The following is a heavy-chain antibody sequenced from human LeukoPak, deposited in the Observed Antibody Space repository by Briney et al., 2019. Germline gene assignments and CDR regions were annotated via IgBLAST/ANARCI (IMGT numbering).Heavy chain of an antibody. CDR1: GYTFTNYY. CDR3: ARDPGYCSGGSCYGNYYYYGMDV. D-gene: IGHD2-15*01. CDR2: INPSGGST. Sequence: ASVKVSCKASGYTFTNYYMHWVRQAPGQGLEWMGIINPSGGSTSYAQKFQGRVTMTRDTSTSTVYMELSSLRSEDTAVYYCARDPGYCSGGSCYGNYYYYGMDVWGQGTTVTVSS. J-gene: IGHJ6*02. V-gene: IGHV1-46*01.